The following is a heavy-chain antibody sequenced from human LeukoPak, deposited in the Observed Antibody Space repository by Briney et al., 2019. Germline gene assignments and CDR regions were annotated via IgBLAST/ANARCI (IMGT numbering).Heavy chain of an antibody. CDR3: ARGRHRGYYYDSSGYYPYY. Sequence: GASVKVSCKASGYTFTSYDINWVRQATGQGLEWMGWMNPNSGNTGYAQKFQGRVTMTRNTSISTAYMELSSLRSEDTAVYCCARGRHRGYYYDSSGYYPYYWGQGTLVTVSS. J-gene: IGHJ4*02. CDR1: GYTFTSYD. V-gene: IGHV1-8*01. D-gene: IGHD3-22*01. CDR2: MNPNSGNT.